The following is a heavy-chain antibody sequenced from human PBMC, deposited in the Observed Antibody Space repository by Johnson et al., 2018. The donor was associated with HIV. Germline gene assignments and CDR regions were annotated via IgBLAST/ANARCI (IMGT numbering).Heavy chain of an antibody. Sequence: VQLVESGGGLIQPGGSLRLSCAASGFTVSTNYMGWVRLAPGKGLEWVSYIDSNSRTDYADSVKGRLTVSRDSSKNTLYLQMNSLRVEDTAVYYCASTSLAWGVDAFDIWGQGTKVTVSS. CDR3: ASTSLAWGVDAFDI. V-gene: IGHV3-53*01. CDR2: IDSNSRT. D-gene: IGHD3-10*01. J-gene: IGHJ3*02. CDR1: GFTVSTNY.